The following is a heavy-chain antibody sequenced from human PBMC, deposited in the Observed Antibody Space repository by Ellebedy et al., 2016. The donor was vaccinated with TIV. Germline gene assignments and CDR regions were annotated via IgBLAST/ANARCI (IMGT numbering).Heavy chain of an antibody. V-gene: IGHV4-59*01. CDR3: ARVGVGGDWFDP. CDR1: GGSISTYY. Sequence: MPSETLSLTCTVSGGSISTYYCSWTRQPPGKGLEWTGSIYYSGSTNYNPSLKSRVTISVDTSKNQFTLKLTSVTAEDTAVYYCARVGVGGDWFDPWGQGTLVTVSS. J-gene: IGHJ5*02. CDR2: IYYSGST. D-gene: IGHD2-15*01.